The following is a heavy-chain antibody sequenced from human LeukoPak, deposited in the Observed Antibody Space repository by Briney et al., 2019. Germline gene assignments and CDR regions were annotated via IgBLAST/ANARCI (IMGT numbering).Heavy chain of an antibody. D-gene: IGHD2-21*02. J-gene: IGHJ2*01. CDR3: ARSTYCGGDCLHFDL. V-gene: IGHV4-59*08. CDR1: GDSISNYY. Sequence: SETLSLTCTASGDSISNYYWSWIRQPPGKGLEWIGYIPYSGNTNYNPSLKSRVTISVDTSKNQFSLKLSSVTAADTAVYYCARSTYCGGDCLHFDLWGRGTLVTVSS. CDR2: IPYSGNT.